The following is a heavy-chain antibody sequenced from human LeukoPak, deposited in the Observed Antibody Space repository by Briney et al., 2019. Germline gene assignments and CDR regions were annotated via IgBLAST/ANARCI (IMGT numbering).Heavy chain of an antibody. D-gene: IGHD3-10*01. CDR3: ARVARPITMVRGAHPNYGMDV. CDR1: GGSISSYY. Sequence: SETLSLTCTVSGGSISSYYWSWIRQPPGKGLEWIGYIYYSGSTNYNPSLKSRVTISVDTSKNQFSLKLSSVTAADTAVYYCARVARPITMVRGAHPNYGMDVWGKGTTVTVSS. J-gene: IGHJ6*04. CDR2: IYYSGST. V-gene: IGHV4-59*01.